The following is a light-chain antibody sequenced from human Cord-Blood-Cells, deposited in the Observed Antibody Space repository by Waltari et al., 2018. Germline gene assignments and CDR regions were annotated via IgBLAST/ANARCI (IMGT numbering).Light chain of an antibody. Sequence: AIRMTQSPSSFSASTGDRVTITCRASQGTRSYLAWYQQKPGKAPKLLIYAASTLQSGVPSRFSGSGSGTDFTLTISCLQSEDFATYYRQQYYSYPLTFGGGTKVEIK. CDR2: AAS. CDR1: QGTRSY. CDR3: QQYYSYPLT. V-gene: IGKV1-8*01. J-gene: IGKJ4*01.